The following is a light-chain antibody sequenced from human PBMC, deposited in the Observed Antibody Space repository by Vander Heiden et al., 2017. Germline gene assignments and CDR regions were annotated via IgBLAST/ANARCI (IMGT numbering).Light chain of an antibody. V-gene: IGKV3-20*01. CDR1: QSVANYD. CDR2: CVS. Sequence: ELALTQSTGTLSLSPGERATLFCRASQSVANYDLARYQQKPGQTPILLIDCVSNRATGIPDSVSGSGSGTDFTLTITGLEPEDLSVYHCRRCESSPYTFGPGTKLEI. J-gene: IGKJ2*01. CDR3: RRCESSPYT.